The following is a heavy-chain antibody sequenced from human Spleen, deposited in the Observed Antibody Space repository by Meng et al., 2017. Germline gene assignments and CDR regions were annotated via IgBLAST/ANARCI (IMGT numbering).Heavy chain of an antibody. CDR3: ARVMTTVTTLYFYGIDV. Sequence: SVKVSCKASGGTFSSYAISWVRQAPGQGLQWVGGIVPIFGTTNYAQKFQDRVTITADKSTGTAYMELSSLRSEDTAVYYCARVMTTVTTLYFYGIDVWGQGTTVTVSS. V-gene: IGHV1-69*06. J-gene: IGHJ6*02. D-gene: IGHD4-17*01. CDR1: GGTFSSYA. CDR2: IVPIFGTT.